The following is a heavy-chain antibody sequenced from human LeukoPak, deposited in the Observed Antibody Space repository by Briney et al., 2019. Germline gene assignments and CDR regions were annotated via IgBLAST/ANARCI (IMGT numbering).Heavy chain of an antibody. Sequence: GSLRLSCAASGFTFSSYGMHWVRQAPGKGLEWVAFIRYDGSNKYYADSVKGRFTISRDNAKNSLYLQMNSLRAEDTAVYYCARGSTVTLLIYGMDVWGQGTTVTVSS. D-gene: IGHD4-17*01. V-gene: IGHV3-30*02. CDR3: ARGSTVTLLIYGMDV. CDR2: IRYDGSNK. CDR1: GFTFSSYG. J-gene: IGHJ6*02.